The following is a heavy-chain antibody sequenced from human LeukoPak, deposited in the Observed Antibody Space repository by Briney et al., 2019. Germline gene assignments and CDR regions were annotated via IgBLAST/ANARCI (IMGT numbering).Heavy chain of an antibody. CDR2: ISWDGGST. D-gene: IGHD6-19*01. V-gene: IGHV3-43*01. CDR1: GFTFDDYT. J-gene: IGHJ4*02. Sequence: GGSLRLSCAASGFTFDDYTMHWVRQAPGKGLEWVSLISWDGGSTYYADSVKGRFTISRDNAKNSLYLHMDSLRAEGTAVYYCARGAYSSGWAYFDHWGQGTLVTVSS. CDR3: ARGAYSSGWAYFDH.